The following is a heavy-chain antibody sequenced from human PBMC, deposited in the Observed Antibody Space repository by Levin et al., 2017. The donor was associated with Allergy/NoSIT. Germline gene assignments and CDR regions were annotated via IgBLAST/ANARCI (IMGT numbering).Heavy chain of an antibody. V-gene: IGHV6-1*01. Sequence: SQTLSLPCAISGDSVSSNSAAWNWIRQSPSRGLEWLGRTYYRSKWYNDYAVSVKSRITINPDTSKNQFSLQLNSVTPEDTAVYYCAREGVSFYYYDYYMDVWGKGTTVTVSS. CDR3: AREGVSFYYYDYYMDV. CDR2: TYYRSKWYN. J-gene: IGHJ6*03. CDR1: GDSVSSNSAA. D-gene: IGHD2-8*01.